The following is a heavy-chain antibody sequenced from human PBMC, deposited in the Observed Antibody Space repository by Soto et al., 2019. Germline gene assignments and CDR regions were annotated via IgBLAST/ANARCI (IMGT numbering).Heavy chain of an antibody. J-gene: IGHJ6*02. V-gene: IGHV1-69*01. CDR3: ARDQDPDQFGELAYYDYGMDV. CDR1: GGTFSSYA. D-gene: IGHD3-10*01. CDR2: IIPIFGTA. Sequence: QVQLVQSGAEVKKPGSSVKVSCKASGGTFSSYAISWVRQAPGQGLEWMGGIIPIFGTANYAQKFQGRVTITADEATSTAYMELSSLRSEDTAVYYGARDQDPDQFGELAYYDYGMDVWGQGTTVTVSS.